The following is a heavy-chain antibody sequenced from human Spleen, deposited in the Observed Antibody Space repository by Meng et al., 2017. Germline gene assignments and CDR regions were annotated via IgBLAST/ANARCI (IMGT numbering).Heavy chain of an antibody. J-gene: IGHJ4*02. CDR3: AKDESSGNYVFDY. CDR1: GFTFSSST. V-gene: IGHV3-21*06. Sequence: EVQLVESGGGLVKPGGSLRLSCTASGFTFSSSTINWVRQAPGKGLEWVASISSGSSYIYYADSVKGRFTISRDNAKNSLFLQMNSLRAEDTAVYYCAKDESSGNYVFDYWGQGTLVTVSS. D-gene: IGHD1-26*01. CDR2: ISSGSSYI.